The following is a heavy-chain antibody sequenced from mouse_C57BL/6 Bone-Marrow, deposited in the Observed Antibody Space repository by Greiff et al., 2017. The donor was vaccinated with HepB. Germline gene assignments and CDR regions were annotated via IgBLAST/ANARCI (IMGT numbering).Heavy chain of an antibody. CDR2: INSDGGST. D-gene: IGHD2-2*01. CDR1: EYEFPSHD. V-gene: IGHV5-2*01. J-gene: IGHJ1*03. Sequence: EVKLVESGGGLVQPGESLKLSCESNEYEFPSHDMSWVRKTPEKRLELVAAINSDGGSTYYPDTMERRFIISRDNTKKTLYLQMSSLRSEDTALYYCARHGSYGYGDWWFDVWGTGTTVTVSS. CDR3: ARHGSYGYGDWWFDV.